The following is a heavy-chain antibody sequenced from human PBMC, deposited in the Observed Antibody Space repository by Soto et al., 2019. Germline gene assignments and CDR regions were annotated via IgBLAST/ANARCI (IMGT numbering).Heavy chain of an antibody. CDR2: IYPDDSDT. CDR1: GYIFTNYW. Sequence: EVQLVQSGAEVKKPGESLKISCKGSGYIFTNYWIGWVRQMPGKGLEWMGIIYPDDSDTRYSPSFQGQVTISADKSTSTAFLQWSSLQASDTAIYYCARRSGKDGYSRATYKCQVDYWGQGTLVTVSS. D-gene: IGHD5-18*01. J-gene: IGHJ4*02. CDR3: ARRSGKDGYSRATYKCQVDY. V-gene: IGHV5-51*01.